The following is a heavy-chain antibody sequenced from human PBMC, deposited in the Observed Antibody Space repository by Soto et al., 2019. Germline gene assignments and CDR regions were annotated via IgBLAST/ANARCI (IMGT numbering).Heavy chain of an antibody. CDR3: ARALIVVVPAANHDAFDI. CDR1: GFTFGSYS. CDR2: ISSSSSYI. J-gene: IGHJ3*02. D-gene: IGHD2-2*01. Sequence: PGGSLRLSCAASGFTFGSYSMNWVREAPGKGLEWVSSISSSSSYIYYADSVKGRFTIARDNAKNSLYLQMNSLRAEDTAVYYCARALIVVVPAANHDAFDIWGQGTMVTVSS. V-gene: IGHV3-21*01.